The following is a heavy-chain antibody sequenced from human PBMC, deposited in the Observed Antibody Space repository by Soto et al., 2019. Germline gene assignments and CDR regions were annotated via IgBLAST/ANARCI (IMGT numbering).Heavy chain of an antibody. CDR3: ARTRRITMIVVGASDY. J-gene: IGHJ4*02. CDR1: GFTFSSYA. D-gene: IGHD3-22*01. V-gene: IGHV3-30-3*01. CDR2: ISYDGSNK. Sequence: QVQLVESGGGVVQPGRSLRLSCAASGFTFSSYAMHWVRQAPGKGLEWVAVISYDGSNKYYADSVKGRFTISRDNSKNTLYLQMNSLRAEDTAVYYCARTRRITMIVVGASDYWGQGTLVTVSS.